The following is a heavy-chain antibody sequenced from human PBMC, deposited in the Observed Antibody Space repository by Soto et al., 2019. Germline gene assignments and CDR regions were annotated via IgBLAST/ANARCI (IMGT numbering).Heavy chain of an antibody. Sequence: PGGSLRLSCAASGFTFSDYYMSWIRQAPGKGLEWVSYISSSGSTIYYADSVKGRFTISRDNAKNSLYLQMNSLRAEDTAVYYCARNDLQTKYCGGDCYLDYWGQGTLVTVSS. V-gene: IGHV3-11*01. CDR3: ARNDLQTKYCGGDCYLDY. D-gene: IGHD2-21*01. CDR2: ISSSGSTI. J-gene: IGHJ4*02. CDR1: GFTFSDYY.